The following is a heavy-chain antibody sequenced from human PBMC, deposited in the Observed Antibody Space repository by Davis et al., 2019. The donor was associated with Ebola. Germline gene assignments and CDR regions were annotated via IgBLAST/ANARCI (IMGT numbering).Heavy chain of an antibody. D-gene: IGHD3-22*01. CDR1: GFTFGSYW. J-gene: IGHJ1*01. Sequence: GESLKISCAASGFTFGSYWMSWVRRAPGRGLEWVATIKQDGSVKQYVDSVKGRFTISRDNAKNSLYLQMNSLRAEDTAIYYCVQDMIEEGLSSPHPDFQHWGQGTLVTVSS. CDR2: IKQDGSVK. V-gene: IGHV3-7*03. CDR3: VQDMIEEGLSSPHPDFQH.